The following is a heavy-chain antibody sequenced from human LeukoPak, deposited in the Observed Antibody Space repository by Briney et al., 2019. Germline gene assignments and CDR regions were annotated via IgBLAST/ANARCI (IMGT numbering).Heavy chain of an antibody. CDR1: GYTFTGYY. CDR2: INPNSGGT. V-gene: IGHV1-2*02. D-gene: IGHD1-1*01. CDR3: ARSGKGSKNEFDY. Sequence: ASVKVSCKASGYTFTGYYMHWVRQAPGQGLEWMGWINPNSGGTNYAQKFQGRVTMTRDTSISTAYMELSRLRSDDTAVYYCARSGKGSKNEFDYWGQGTLVTVSS. J-gene: IGHJ4*02.